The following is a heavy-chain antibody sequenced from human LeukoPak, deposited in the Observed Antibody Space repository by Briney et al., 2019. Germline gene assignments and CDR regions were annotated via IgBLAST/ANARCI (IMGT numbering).Heavy chain of an antibody. D-gene: IGHD5-12*01. CDR3: ARRIGLGGYGNWFDP. J-gene: IGHJ5*02. CDR2: INPNSGGT. Sequence: GASVKVSCKASGYTFTGYYMHWVRQAPGQGLEWMGWINPNSGGTNYAQKFQGRVTMTRDTSISTAYMELSRLRSDDTAVHYCARRIGLGGYGNWFDPWGQGTLVTVSS. CDR1: GYTFTGYY. V-gene: IGHV1-2*02.